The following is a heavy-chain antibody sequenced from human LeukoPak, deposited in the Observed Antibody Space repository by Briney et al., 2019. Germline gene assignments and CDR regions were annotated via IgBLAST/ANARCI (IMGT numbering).Heavy chain of an antibody. D-gene: IGHD6-19*01. J-gene: IGHJ4*02. V-gene: IGHV1-2*02. Sequence: SVKVSCKASGYTFTGYYMHWVRQAHAQGLEWMGWIDPNSGGTNYAQKFQGRVTMTRDTSISTAYMELSRLRSDDTAVYYCARDHAQRGWYLTADYYFDYWGQGTLVTVSS. CDR1: GYTFTGYY. CDR2: IDPNSGGT. CDR3: ARDHAQRGWYLTADYYFDY.